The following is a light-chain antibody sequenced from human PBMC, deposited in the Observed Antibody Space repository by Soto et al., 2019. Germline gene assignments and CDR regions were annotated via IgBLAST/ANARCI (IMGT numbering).Light chain of an antibody. CDR1: QSLSSSY. Sequence: VLTQSPGTLSLSPGEGATLSCRASQSLSSSYLAWYQQKPGQAPRLLIYGGSRRATGIPDRFSGSGSGTDFTLTISRLEPEDFAVYYCQQRSNWPPYTFGQGTKLEIK. V-gene: IGKV3D-20*02. CDR3: QQRSNWPPYT. J-gene: IGKJ2*01. CDR2: GGS.